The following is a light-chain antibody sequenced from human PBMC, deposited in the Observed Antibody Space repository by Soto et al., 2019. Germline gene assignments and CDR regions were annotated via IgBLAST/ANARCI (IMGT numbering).Light chain of an antibody. CDR2: SSN. CDR3: AAWDDSLKEV. CDR1: SSNVGSNT. Sequence: QSVLTQPPSASGTPGQRVTISCSGSSSNVGSNTVNWYQQLPGTAPRLLIYSSNQRPSGVPDRFSGSKSDTSASLAISGLQSEDEADYYCAAWDDSLKEVFGTGTKVTVL. V-gene: IGLV1-44*01. J-gene: IGLJ1*01.